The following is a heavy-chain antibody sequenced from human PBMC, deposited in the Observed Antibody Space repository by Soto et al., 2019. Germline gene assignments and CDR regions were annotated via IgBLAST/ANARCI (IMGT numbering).Heavy chain of an antibody. J-gene: IGHJ5*02. CDR2: VYYSGST. D-gene: IGHD1-26*01. Sequence: QVQLQESGPGLVKPSETLSLTCSVSGDSVSSGAYYWSWIRQPPGKGLEWIGYVYYSGSTSYNPSLETGVTISVDTSKKQFSLKLTSVTPADTAIYYCARVKRSTSRLDPWGQGTLVTVSS. V-gene: IGHV4-61*08. CDR1: GDSVSSGAYY. CDR3: ARVKRSTSRLDP.